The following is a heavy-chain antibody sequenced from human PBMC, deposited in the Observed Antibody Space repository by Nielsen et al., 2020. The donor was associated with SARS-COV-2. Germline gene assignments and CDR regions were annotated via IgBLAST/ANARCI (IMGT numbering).Heavy chain of an antibody. Sequence: ASVKVSCKASGYSFTGYYMHWVRQAPGQGLEWMGRINPNNGATYYTQKFQGRVTVTRDTSISTVYMELSTLGSDDTAVYFCARDRSDCSSTSCQGPYYYYYWDVWGKGTTVTVSS. J-gene: IGHJ6*03. CDR3: ARDRSDCSSTSCQGPYYYYYWDV. V-gene: IGHV1-2*06. D-gene: IGHD2-2*01. CDR1: GYSFTGYY. CDR2: INPNNGAT.